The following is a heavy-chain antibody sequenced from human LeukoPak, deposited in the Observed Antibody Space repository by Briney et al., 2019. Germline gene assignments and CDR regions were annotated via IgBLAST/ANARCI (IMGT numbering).Heavy chain of an antibody. CDR1: GGSISSYY. D-gene: IGHD3-10*01. CDR2: IYYSGST. CDR3: ARGYGSGSYVDY. Sequence: SETLSLTCTVSGGSISSYYWSWIRQPPGKGLEWIGYIYYSGSTNYNPSLKSRVTISVDTSKNQFSLKLSSVTAADTAVYYCARGYGSGSYVDYWGQGTLVTVSS. J-gene: IGHJ4*02. V-gene: IGHV4-59*08.